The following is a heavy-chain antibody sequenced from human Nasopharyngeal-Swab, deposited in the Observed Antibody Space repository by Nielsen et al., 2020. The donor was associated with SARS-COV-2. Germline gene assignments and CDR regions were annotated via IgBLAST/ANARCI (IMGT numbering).Heavy chain of an antibody. CDR1: GFTFSSYG. CDR3: ARSRRSNYYGSGSYYNIKTDAFDI. D-gene: IGHD3-10*01. Sequence: GGSLRLSCAASGFTFSSYGMHWVRQAPGKGLEWVAVIWYDGSNKYYADSVKGRFTISRDNSKNTLYLQMNSLRAEDTAVYYCARSRRSNYYGSGSYYNIKTDAFDIWGQGTMVTVSS. V-gene: IGHV3-33*01. J-gene: IGHJ3*02. CDR2: IWYDGSNK.